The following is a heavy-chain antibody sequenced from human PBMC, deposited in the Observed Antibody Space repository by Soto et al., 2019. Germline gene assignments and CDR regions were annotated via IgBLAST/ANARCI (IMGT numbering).Heavy chain of an antibody. J-gene: IGHJ6*02. Sequence: GGSLRLSCAASRFTFSTYTMNWVRQAPGKGREWVSAISGGGASKYYADSVRGSVTISRYNSKNTLYLKMNSLRAEDTGVYYCAKVSLGALTFTVYYYYGLDVRGQGTTVTVSS. CDR2: ISGGGASK. CDR1: RFTFSTYT. D-gene: IGHD1-26*01. V-gene: IGHV3-23*01. CDR3: AKVSLGALTFTVYYYYGLDV.